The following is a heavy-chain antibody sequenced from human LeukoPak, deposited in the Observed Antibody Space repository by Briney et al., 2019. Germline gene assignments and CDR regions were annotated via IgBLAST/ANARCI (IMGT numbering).Heavy chain of an antibody. J-gene: IGHJ5*02. V-gene: IGHV4-30-4*01. D-gene: IGHD1-14*01. Sequence: PSETLSLTCTVSGGSISSGDYYWSWIRQPPGKGLEWIGYIYYSRSTYYNPSLKSRVTISVDTSKNQFSLKMSSVTAADTAVYYCAREVSANHQNNWFDPWGQGTLVTVSS. CDR1: GGSISSGDYY. CDR2: IYYSRST. CDR3: AREVSANHQNNWFDP.